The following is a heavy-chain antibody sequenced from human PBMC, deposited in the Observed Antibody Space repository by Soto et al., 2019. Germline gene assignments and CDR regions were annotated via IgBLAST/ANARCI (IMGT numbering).Heavy chain of an antibody. Sequence: QVQLVESGGGVVQPGRSLRLSCAASGFTFSSYAMHWVRQAPGKGLEWVAVISYDGSNKYYADSVKGRFTISRDNSKNTMFLQMNSLRAEDTAVYYCARDKWGYSYGGWFDPWGQGTLVTVSS. V-gene: IGHV3-30-3*01. D-gene: IGHD5-18*01. CDR3: ARDKWGYSYGGWFDP. CDR1: GFTFSSYA. CDR2: ISYDGSNK. J-gene: IGHJ5*02.